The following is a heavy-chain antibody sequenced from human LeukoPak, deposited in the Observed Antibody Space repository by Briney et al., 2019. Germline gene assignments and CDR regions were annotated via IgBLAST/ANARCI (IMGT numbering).Heavy chain of an antibody. J-gene: IGHJ4*02. D-gene: IGHD4-11*01. CDR2: IKQDETEK. CDR1: GFTFSNFW. Sequence: PGGSLRLSCTASGFTFSNFWMGWVRQAPGKGLEWVANIKQDETEKFYLGSVKGRFTISRDNSKNTLYLQMNSLRAEDTAVHYCAKGYDYSNYLFDYWGQGTLVTVSS. V-gene: IGHV3-7*03. CDR3: AKGYDYSNYLFDY.